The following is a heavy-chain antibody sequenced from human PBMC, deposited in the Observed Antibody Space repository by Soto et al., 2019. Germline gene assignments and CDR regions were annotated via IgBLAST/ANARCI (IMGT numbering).Heavy chain of an antibody. CDR2: IIPIFGTA. Sequence: QVQLVQSGAEVKTPGSSVKVSCKASGGTFSSYAISWVRQAPGQGLEWMGGIIPIFGTANYAQKFQGRVTITADESTSTAYMELSSLRSEDTAVYYCARGGAIVVVNIDAFDIWGQGTMVTVSS. D-gene: IGHD3-22*01. J-gene: IGHJ3*02. V-gene: IGHV1-69*01. CDR3: ARGGAIVVVNIDAFDI. CDR1: GGTFSSYA.